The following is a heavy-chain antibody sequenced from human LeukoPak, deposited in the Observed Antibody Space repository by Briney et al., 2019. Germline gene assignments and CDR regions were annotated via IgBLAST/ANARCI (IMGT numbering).Heavy chain of an antibody. CDR3: ARDGDYIMPPFDY. Sequence: PGRSLRLSCAASGFTFTRYWMSWVRQAPGRGLEWVANIKQDGSETHYVDSVKGRFTISRDNARNLVYLQMNSLRDDDTAVYYCARDGDYIMPPFDYWGQGILVTVSS. CDR2: IKQDGSET. D-gene: IGHD4-17*01. J-gene: IGHJ4*02. V-gene: IGHV3-7*01. CDR1: GFTFTRYW.